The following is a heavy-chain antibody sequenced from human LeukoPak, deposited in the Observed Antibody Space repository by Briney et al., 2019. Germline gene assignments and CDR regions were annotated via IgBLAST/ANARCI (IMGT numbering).Heavy chain of an antibody. CDR1: GGSISSSSYH. CDR2: IYYSGST. Sequence: SETLSLTCTVSGGSISSSSYHWGWIRQPPGKGLEWIGDIYYSGSTYYNPSLKSRVTISVDTSKNQFSLKLSSVTAADTAVYYCARSRDGYNLYYFDYWGQGTLVTVSS. D-gene: IGHD5-24*01. V-gene: IGHV4-39*07. J-gene: IGHJ4*02. CDR3: ARSRDGYNLYYFDY.